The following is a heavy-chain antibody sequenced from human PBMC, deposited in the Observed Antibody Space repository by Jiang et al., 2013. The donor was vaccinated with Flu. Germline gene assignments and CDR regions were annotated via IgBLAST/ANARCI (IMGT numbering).Heavy chain of an antibody. Sequence: YVAEVKKPGESLKISCKGSGYDFSTYWIAWVRQMPGKGLEWMGMIFPRDSDTRYGPPSQGQVTISADKYTSTAYLKWSSLKASDTAMYYCARRSGSYTYWGQGTLVTVSP. J-gene: IGHJ4*02. CDR1: GYDFSTYW. D-gene: IGHD1-26*01. CDR2: IFPRDSDT. CDR3: ARRSGSYTY. V-gene: IGHV5-51*01.